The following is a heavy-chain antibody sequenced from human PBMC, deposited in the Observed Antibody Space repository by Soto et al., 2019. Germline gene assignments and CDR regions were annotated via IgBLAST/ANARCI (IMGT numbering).Heavy chain of an antibody. Sequence: SETLSLTCAVSGGSISSGGYSWSWIRQPPGKGLEWIGYIYHSGSTYYNPSLKSRVTISVDRSKNQFSLKLSSVTAADTAVYYCARTYYYGSGSADYWGQGTLVTVPQ. V-gene: IGHV4-30-2*01. D-gene: IGHD3-10*01. CDR2: IYHSGST. J-gene: IGHJ4*02. CDR3: ARTYYYGSGSADY. CDR1: GGSISSGGYS.